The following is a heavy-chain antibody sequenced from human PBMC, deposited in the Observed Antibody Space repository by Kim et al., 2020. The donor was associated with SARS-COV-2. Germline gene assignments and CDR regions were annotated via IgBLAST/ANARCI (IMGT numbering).Heavy chain of an antibody. D-gene: IGHD3-3*01. CDR3: ARDSLVLRGRFAFDI. CDR2: IYHSGST. J-gene: IGHJ3*02. V-gene: IGHV4-4*02. CDR1: GGSISSSNW. Sequence: SETLSLTCAVSGGSISSSNWWSWVRQPPGKGLEWIGEIYHSGSTNYNPSLKSRVTISVDKSKNQFSLKLSSVTAADTAVYYCARDSLVLRGRFAFDIWGQGTMVTVSS.